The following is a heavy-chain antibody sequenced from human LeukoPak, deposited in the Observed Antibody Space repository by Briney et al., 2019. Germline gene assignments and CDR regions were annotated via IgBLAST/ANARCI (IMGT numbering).Heavy chain of an antibody. D-gene: IGHD3-10*01. J-gene: IGHJ6*02. CDR3: ARTGSGNYAINSYYGMDV. Sequence: PGGSLRLSCAASGFTFSSNWMYWVRQAPGKGLVWVSYISSDGSSTNYADSVKGRFTISRDNSKNTLYLQMNSLRAEDTAVYYCARTGSGNYAINSYYGMDVWGQGTTVTVSS. CDR2: ISSDGSST. CDR1: GFTFSSNW. V-gene: IGHV3-74*01.